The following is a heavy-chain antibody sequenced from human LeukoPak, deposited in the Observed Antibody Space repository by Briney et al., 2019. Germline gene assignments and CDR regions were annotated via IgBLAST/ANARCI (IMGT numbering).Heavy chain of an antibody. CDR1: GFTFSSYG. V-gene: IGHV3-30*02. CDR2: IRYDGSNK. Sequence: GGSPRLSCAASGFTFSSYGMHWVRQAPGKGLEWVAFIRYDGSNKYYADSVKGRFTISRDNSKNTLYLQMNSLRAEDTAVYYCARDGEDIVVVPAAISGAFDIWGQGTMVTVSS. J-gene: IGHJ3*02. CDR3: ARDGEDIVVVPAAISGAFDI. D-gene: IGHD2-2*02.